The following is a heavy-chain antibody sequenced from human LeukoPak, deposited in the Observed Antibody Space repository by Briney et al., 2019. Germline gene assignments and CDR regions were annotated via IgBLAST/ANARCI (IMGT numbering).Heavy chain of an antibody. Sequence: GASVKVSCKASGYTFTGYYMHWVRQAPGQGLEWMGWISAYNGNTNYAQKLQGRVTMTTDTSTSTAYMELRSLRSDDTAVYYCAREGPTAMADYWGQGTLVTVSS. J-gene: IGHJ4*02. CDR3: AREGPTAMADY. CDR2: ISAYNGNT. V-gene: IGHV1-18*04. CDR1: GYTFTGYY. D-gene: IGHD5-18*01.